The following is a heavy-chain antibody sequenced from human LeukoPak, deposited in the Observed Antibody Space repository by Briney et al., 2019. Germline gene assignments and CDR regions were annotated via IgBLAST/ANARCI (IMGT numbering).Heavy chain of an antibody. D-gene: IGHD6-19*01. CDR1: GFTFSSYA. V-gene: IGHV3-30*04. CDR3: ARDLYSSGWYGSYYYYYGMDV. CDR2: ISYDGSNK. Sequence: PGGSLRLSCAAPGFTFSSYAMHWVRQAPGKRLEWVAVISYDGSNKYYADSVKGRFTISRDNSKNTLYLQMNSLRAEDTAVYYCARDLYSSGWYGSYYYYYGMDVWGQGTTVTVSS. J-gene: IGHJ6*02.